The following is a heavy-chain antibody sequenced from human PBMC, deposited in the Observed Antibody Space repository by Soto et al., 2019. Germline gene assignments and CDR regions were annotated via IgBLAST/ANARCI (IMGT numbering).Heavy chain of an antibody. J-gene: IGHJ4*02. Sequence: ASVKVSCKASGYTFTSYGISWVRQAPGQGLEWMGWISAYNGNTNYAQKLQGRVTMTTDTSTSTAYMELRSLRSDDTAVYYCARTLTYYYDSSGYYFDYWGQGTLVTVSS. D-gene: IGHD3-22*01. V-gene: IGHV1-18*01. CDR2: ISAYNGNT. CDR3: ARTLTYYYDSSGYYFDY. CDR1: GYTFTSYG.